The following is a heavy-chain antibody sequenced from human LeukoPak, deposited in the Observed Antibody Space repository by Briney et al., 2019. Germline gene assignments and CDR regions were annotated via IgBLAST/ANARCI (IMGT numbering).Heavy chain of an antibody. D-gene: IGHD5-12*01. V-gene: IGHV1-46*01. CDR2: IDPSGST. Sequence: ASVKVSCKAYGHTLARYSMHWVRQAAGQGLEWMALIDPSGSTKSAQKFQDRVTLTRDTSTTTVYMELSSLRSEDTAIYYCVRYSGYDYFFDLWGQGTLVTVSS. CDR1: GHTLARYS. CDR3: VRYSGYDYFFDL. J-gene: IGHJ4*02.